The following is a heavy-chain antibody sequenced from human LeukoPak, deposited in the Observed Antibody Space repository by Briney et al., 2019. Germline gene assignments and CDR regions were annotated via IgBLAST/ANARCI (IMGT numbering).Heavy chain of an antibody. Sequence: GGSLRLSCAASGFTFSSYWMSWVRQAPGKGLEWVANIKQDGSEKCYVDSVKGRFTISRDNAKNSLYLQMNSLRAEDTAVYYCAREDIVVVVAATEEIYYFDYWGQGTLVTVSS. V-gene: IGHV3-7*01. J-gene: IGHJ4*02. D-gene: IGHD2-15*01. CDR3: AREDIVVVVAATEEIYYFDY. CDR1: GFTFSSYW. CDR2: IKQDGSEK.